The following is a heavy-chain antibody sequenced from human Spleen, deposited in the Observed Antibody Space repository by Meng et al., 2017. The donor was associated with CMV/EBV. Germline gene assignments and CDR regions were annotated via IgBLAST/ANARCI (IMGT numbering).Heavy chain of an antibody. V-gene: IGHV3-23*01. CDR1: GFTFSNFA. CDR3: AKDGLGYCSSSCQRFDWFDP. D-gene: IGHD2-2*01. CDR2: ISGSGGST. J-gene: IGHJ5*02. Sequence: GGSLRLSCAASGFTFSNFAMSWVRQAPGRGLEWVSGISGSGGSTYYADSVKGRFTISRDNSKNTLYLQMNSLRAEDTALYYCAKDGLGYCSSSCQRFDWFDPWGQGTLVTVSS.